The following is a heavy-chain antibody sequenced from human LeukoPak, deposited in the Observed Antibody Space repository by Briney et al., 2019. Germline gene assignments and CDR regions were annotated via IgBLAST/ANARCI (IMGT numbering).Heavy chain of an antibody. D-gene: IGHD3-10*01. CDR3: ARAEFGGSGSYSFDY. J-gene: IGHJ4*02. V-gene: IGHV1-69*05. Sequence: GASVKVSCKASGGTFSSYAISWVRQAPGQGLEWMGGIIPIFGTANYAQKFQGRVTITRDTSASTAYMELSSLRSEDTAVYYCARAEFGGSGSYSFDYWGQGTLVTVSS. CDR1: GGTFSSYA. CDR2: IIPIFGTA.